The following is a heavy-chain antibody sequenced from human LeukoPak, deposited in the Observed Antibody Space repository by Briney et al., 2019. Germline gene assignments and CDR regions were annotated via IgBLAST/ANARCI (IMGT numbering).Heavy chain of an antibody. CDR2: ISPGDSDT. Sequence: GESLKISCKGSGYIFTSYWIGWVHQMPGQGLEWMGIISPGDSDTAYSPSFQGQVTISADKSINTAYLQWSSLKASDTAMYYCARRNGYNAGALDFDYWGQGTLVTVSS. D-gene: IGHD5-24*01. CDR3: ARRNGYNAGALDFDY. CDR1: GYIFTSYW. J-gene: IGHJ4*02. V-gene: IGHV5-51*07.